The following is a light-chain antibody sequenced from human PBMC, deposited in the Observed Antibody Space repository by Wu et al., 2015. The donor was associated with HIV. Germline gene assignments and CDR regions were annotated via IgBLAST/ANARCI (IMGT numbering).Light chain of an antibody. CDR1: QGIVTY. Sequence: DIQLTQSPSFLSASVGDRVTITCRASQGIVTYLGWYQQKPGEAPKLLIYATSILQSGVPSRFSGSGSGTEFTLTINSLQPEDFATYYCQQFKTYPLTFGGGTKVEIK. CDR3: QQFKTYPLT. CDR2: ATS. J-gene: IGKJ4*01. V-gene: IGKV1-9*01.